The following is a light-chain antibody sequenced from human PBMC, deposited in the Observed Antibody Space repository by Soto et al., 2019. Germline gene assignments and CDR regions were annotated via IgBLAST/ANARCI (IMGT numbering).Light chain of an antibody. CDR1: QSVSSN. CDR3: QQYGSSPPIT. V-gene: IGKV3-20*01. CDR2: GAS. Sequence: HSPSTLCVSPGARATLSSRASQSVSSNLAWYQQKPGQAPRLLIYGASSRATGIPDRFSGSGSGTDFTLTISRLEPEDFAVYYCQQYGSSPPITFGQGTRLEIK. J-gene: IGKJ5*01.